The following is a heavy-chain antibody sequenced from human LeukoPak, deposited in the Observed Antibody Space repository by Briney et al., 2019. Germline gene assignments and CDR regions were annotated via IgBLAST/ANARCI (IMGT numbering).Heavy chain of an antibody. D-gene: IGHD3-3*01. CDR3: ARDLGASIWSGYFHYMDV. CDR1: GFTFSSYW. CDR2: IKQDGSEK. V-gene: IGHV3-7*01. J-gene: IGHJ6*03. Sequence: GGSLRLSCAASGFTFSSYWMSWVRQAPGKGLEWVANIKQDGSEKYYVDSVKGRFSISRDNAKNSMYLQMNSLRAEDTAVYYCARDLGASIWSGYFHYMDVWGKGTTVTVSS.